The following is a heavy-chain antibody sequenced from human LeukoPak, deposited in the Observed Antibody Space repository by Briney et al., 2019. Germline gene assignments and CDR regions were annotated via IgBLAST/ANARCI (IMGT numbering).Heavy chain of an antibody. CDR2: IYHSGST. D-gene: IGHD5-24*01. CDR3: ARAYRERWLQLGFDS. Sequence: SETLSLTCSVSHYSITSGYYWGWIRQPPGKGLEWIGNIYHSGSTFYNPSLKSRVTISVDASKNQFSLKLSSVTAADTAVYYCARAYRERWLQLGFDSWGQGTLVTVSS. V-gene: IGHV4-38-2*02. J-gene: IGHJ4*02. CDR1: HYSITSGYY.